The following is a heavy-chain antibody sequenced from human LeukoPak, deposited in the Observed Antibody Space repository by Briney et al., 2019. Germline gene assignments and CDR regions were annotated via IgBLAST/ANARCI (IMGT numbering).Heavy chain of an antibody. CDR3: ARDLSLNYYYYYMDV. Sequence: ASVKVSCKASGGTFSSYAISWVRQAPGQGLEWMGGIIPIFGTANYAQKFQGRVTITADESTSTAYMELSSLRSEDTAVYYCARDLSLNYYYYYMDVWGKGTTVTVSS. D-gene: IGHD2/OR15-2a*01. CDR2: IIPIFGTA. CDR1: GGTFSSYA. V-gene: IGHV1-69*13. J-gene: IGHJ6*03.